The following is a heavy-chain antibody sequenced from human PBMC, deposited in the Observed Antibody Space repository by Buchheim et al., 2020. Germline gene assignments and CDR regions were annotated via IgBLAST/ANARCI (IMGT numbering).Heavy chain of an antibody. J-gene: IGHJ4*02. CDR3: AREIAVAVAGIHFDY. CDR2: IKQDGSEK. D-gene: IGHD6-19*01. V-gene: IGHV3-7*01. Sequence: EVQLVESGGGLVQPRGSLRLSCAASGFTFSSYWMSWVRQAPGKGLEWVANIKQDGSEKYYVDSVKGRFTISRDNAKNSLYLQMNSLRAEDTAVYYCAREIAVAVAGIHFDYWGQGTL. CDR1: GFTFSSYW.